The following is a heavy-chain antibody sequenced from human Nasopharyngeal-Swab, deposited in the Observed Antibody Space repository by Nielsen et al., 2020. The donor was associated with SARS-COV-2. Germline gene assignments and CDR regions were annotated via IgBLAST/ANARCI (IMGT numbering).Heavy chain of an antibody. V-gene: IGHV3-15*01. Sequence: GESLKISCAASGFTFSNAWMSWVRQAPGKGLEWVGRIKSKTDGETTDYAAPVKGRFTISRDDSKKTLYLQMNSLKTEDTAVYYCSSRSKSDWYFDLWGRGTLVTVSS. J-gene: IGHJ2*01. CDR2: IKSKTDGETT. CDR3: SSRSKSDWYFDL. CDR1: GFTFSNAW.